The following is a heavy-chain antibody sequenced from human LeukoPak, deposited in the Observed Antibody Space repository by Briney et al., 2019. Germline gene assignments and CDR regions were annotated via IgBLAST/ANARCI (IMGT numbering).Heavy chain of an antibody. V-gene: IGHV1-69*04. Sequence: SVKVSCKASGGTFSSYAISWVRQAPGQGLEWMGRIIPNLGIANYAQKFQGRVTITADKSTSTAYMELSSLRSEDTAVYYCAREIAVAGWVFDYWGQGTLVTVSS. J-gene: IGHJ4*02. CDR1: GGTFSSYA. CDR2: IIPNLGIA. CDR3: AREIAVAGWVFDY. D-gene: IGHD6-19*01.